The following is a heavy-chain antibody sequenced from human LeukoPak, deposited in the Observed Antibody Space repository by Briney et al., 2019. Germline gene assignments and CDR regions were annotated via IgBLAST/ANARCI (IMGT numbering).Heavy chain of an antibody. D-gene: IGHD4-17*01. Sequence: SETLSLTCTVSGGSISSSSYYWGWIRQPPGKGLEWIGSIYYSGDTYYNPSLRSRVTISVDTSKNQFSLKLSSVTAADTAVYYCARLRGAMTTVTSDFDYWGQGTLVTVSS. CDR2: IYYSGDT. J-gene: IGHJ4*02. V-gene: IGHV4-39*01. CDR1: GGSISSSSYY. CDR3: ARLRGAMTTVTSDFDY.